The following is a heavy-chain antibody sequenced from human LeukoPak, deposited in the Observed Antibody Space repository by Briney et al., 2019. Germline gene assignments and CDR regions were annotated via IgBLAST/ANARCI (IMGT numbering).Heavy chain of an antibody. Sequence: SETPSLTCAVYGGSFSGYYWSWIRQPPGKGLEWIGEINHSGSTNYNPSLKSRVTISVDTSKNQFSLKLSSVTAADTAVYYCARGMAAAGTWYYYYYMDVWGKGTTVTVSS. D-gene: IGHD6-13*01. CDR1: GGSFSGYY. J-gene: IGHJ6*03. V-gene: IGHV4-34*01. CDR3: ARGMAAAGTWYYYYYMDV. CDR2: INHSGST.